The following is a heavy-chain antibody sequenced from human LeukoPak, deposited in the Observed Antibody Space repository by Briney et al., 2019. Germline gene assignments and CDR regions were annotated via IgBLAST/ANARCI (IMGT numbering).Heavy chain of an antibody. CDR3: TRSLNYFTSGTSRRDFDS. D-gene: IGHD3-10*01. V-gene: IGHV3-23*01. Sequence: QPGGSLRLSCTASGFTFSHYAMIWVRQTPGKGLEWVSAINDGDDGPYYADSVKGRFTISRDNSKNTLFLQTNNLRAEDTALYYCTRSLNYFTSGTSRRDFDSWGQGTLVTVSS. J-gene: IGHJ4*02. CDR1: GFTFSHYA. CDR2: INDGDDGP.